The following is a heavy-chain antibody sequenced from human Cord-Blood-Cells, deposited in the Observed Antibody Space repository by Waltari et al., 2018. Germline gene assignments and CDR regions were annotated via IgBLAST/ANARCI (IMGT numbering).Heavy chain of an antibody. Sequence: DSVKGRFTISRDNSKNTLYLQMNSLRAEDTAVYYCAKDSIAAAAYYFDYWGQGTLVTVSS. D-gene: IGHD6-13*01. V-gene: IGHV3-23*01. CDR3: AKDSIAAAAYYFDY. J-gene: IGHJ4*02.